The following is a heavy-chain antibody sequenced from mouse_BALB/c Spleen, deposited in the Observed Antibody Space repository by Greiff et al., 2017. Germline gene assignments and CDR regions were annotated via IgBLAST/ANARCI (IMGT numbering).Heavy chain of an antibody. CDR3: ARWGIYYDYGYYFDY. J-gene: IGHJ2*01. Sequence: VQLQQSGAELARPGASVKLSCKASGYTFTSYWMQWVKQRPGQGLEWIGAIYPGDGDTRYTQKFKGKATLTADKSSSTAYMQLSSLASEDSAVYYCARWGIYYDYGYYFDYWGQGTTLTVSS. CDR2: IYPGDGDT. D-gene: IGHD2-4*01. CDR1: GYTFTSYW. V-gene: IGHV1-87*01.